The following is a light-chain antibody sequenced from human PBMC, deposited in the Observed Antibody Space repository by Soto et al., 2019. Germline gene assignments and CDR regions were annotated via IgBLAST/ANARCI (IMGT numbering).Light chain of an antibody. V-gene: IGLV2-14*01. CDR3: SSYKSSSNKYV. CDR2: EVN. Sequence: QSSLTQPPSLSGSPRQSITISCSGASSDVGSYTYVSWYQQHPGKAPKPMIYEVNNRPSGVSNRLSGSKSGHTASLTTSAVVDEDEADYYCSSYKSSSNKYVFGTGTKVNVL. CDR1: SSDVGSYTY. J-gene: IGLJ1*01.